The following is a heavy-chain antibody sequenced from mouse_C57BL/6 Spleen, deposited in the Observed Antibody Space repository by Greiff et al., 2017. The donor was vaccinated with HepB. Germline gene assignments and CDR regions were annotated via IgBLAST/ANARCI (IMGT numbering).Heavy chain of an antibody. CDR1: GYAFTNYL. CDR2: INPGSGGT. Sequence: VKLMESGAELVRPGTSVKVSCKASGYAFTNYLIEWVKQRPGQGLEWIGVINPGSGGTNYNEKFKGKATLTADKSSSTAYMQLSSLTSEDSAVYFCARDGRRDYFDYWGQGTTLTVSS. D-gene: IGHD2-3*01. CDR3: ARDGRRDYFDY. V-gene: IGHV1-54*01. J-gene: IGHJ2*01.